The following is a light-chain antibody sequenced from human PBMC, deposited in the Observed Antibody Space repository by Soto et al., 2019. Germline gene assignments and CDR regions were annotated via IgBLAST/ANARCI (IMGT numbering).Light chain of an antibody. CDR2: EVT. V-gene: IGLV2-14*01. CDR3: CSYTSGTSV. CDR1: STDVNGHNY. J-gene: IGLJ1*01. Sequence: QSVLTQPASVSGSPGQSITISCTGTSTDVNGHNYVSWYQQHPGKAPKVIIYEVTNRPSGISHRFSGSKSGNTASLTISGLQAEDEADYYCCSYTSGTSVFGTGTKVTV.